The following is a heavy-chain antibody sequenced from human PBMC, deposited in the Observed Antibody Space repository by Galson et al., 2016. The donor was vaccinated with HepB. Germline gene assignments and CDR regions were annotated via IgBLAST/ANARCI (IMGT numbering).Heavy chain of an antibody. D-gene: IGHD6-13*01. CDR3: AKGGLSSRWASS. Sequence: SLRLSCAASGFAFSSHGLYWVRQAPGKGLEWVSVIWSDGSNKYYADSVKGRFTVSRDTSKNTLYLQMNSLRVDDTALYYCAKGGLSSRWASSWGQGTLVTVSS. V-gene: IGHV3-33*03. J-gene: IGHJ4*02. CDR1: GFAFSSHG. CDR2: IWSDGSNK.